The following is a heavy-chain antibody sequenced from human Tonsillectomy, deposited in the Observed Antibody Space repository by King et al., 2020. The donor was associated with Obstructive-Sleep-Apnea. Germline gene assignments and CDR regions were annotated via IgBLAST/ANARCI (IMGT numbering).Heavy chain of an antibody. D-gene: IGHD5-18*01. V-gene: IGHV3-48*01. CDR2: ITSSGDTI. CDR3: TKDLGYNYGYYFDY. Sequence: VQLVESGGGLVQPGGSLRLSCAASGFTFSSYRMNWVRQAPGKGLEWVSFITSSGDTIYYADSVKGRFTISRDNAKNLLYLQMNSLRAEDTAVYYCTKDLGYNYGYYFDYWGQGILLSVSS. J-gene: IGHJ4*02. CDR1: GFTFSSYR.